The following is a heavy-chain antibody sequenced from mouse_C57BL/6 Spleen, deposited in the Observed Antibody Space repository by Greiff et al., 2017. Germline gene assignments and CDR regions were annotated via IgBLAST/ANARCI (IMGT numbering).Heavy chain of an antibody. CDR2: IYPGGGYT. V-gene: IGHV1-63*01. J-gene: IGHJ4*01. CDR1: GYTFTNYW. CDR3: ARWLLHVWDY. D-gene: IGHD2-3*01. Sequence: VKIQQSGAELVRPGTSVKMSCKASGYTFTNYWIGWAKQRPGHGLEWIGDIYPGGGYTNYNEKFKGKATLTADKSSSTAYMQFSSLTSEDSAIYYCARWLLHVWDYWGQGTSVTVSS.